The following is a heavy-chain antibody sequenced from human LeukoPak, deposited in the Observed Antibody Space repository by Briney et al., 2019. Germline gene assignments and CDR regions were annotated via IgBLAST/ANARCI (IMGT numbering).Heavy chain of an antibody. V-gene: IGHV5-51*01. D-gene: IGHD6-13*01. CDR2: IYPGDSDT. J-gene: IGHJ4*02. CDR1: GYSFTSYW. Sequence: GESLKISCKGSGYSFTSYWIGWVRQMPGKGLEWMGIIYPGDSDTRYSPSFQGQVTISADKSISTAYLQWSSLKASDTAMYYCARRGIAAAGTWDFDYWGQGILVTVSS. CDR3: ARRGIAAAGTWDFDY.